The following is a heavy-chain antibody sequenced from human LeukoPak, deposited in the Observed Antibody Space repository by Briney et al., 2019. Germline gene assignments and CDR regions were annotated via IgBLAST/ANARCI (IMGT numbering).Heavy chain of an antibody. D-gene: IGHD5-18*01. CDR1: GFTFSSYW. Sequence: GGSPRLSCAASGFTFSSYWMSWVRQAPGKGLEWVANIKQDGSEKYYVDSVRGRFTISRDNAKNSLYLQMNSLRAEDTAVYYCARDLTAMVYYFDYWGQGTLVTVSS. J-gene: IGHJ4*02. CDR2: IKQDGSEK. CDR3: ARDLTAMVYYFDY. V-gene: IGHV3-7*01.